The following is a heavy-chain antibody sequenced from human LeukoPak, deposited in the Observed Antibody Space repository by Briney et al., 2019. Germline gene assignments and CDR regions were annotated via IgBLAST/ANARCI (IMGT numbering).Heavy chain of an antibody. CDR2: IYYSGNT. CDR3: ARDIVGVTRAFGY. J-gene: IGHJ4*02. V-gene: IGHV4-59*01. CDR1: GGSISSYY. D-gene: IGHD1-26*01. Sequence: SETLSLTCTVSGGSISSYYWSWIRQPPGKGLEWIGYIYYSGNTNYNPSLKSRVTMSVDTSKNQFSLKLSSVTAADTAVYYCARDIVGVTRAFGYWSQGTLATVSS.